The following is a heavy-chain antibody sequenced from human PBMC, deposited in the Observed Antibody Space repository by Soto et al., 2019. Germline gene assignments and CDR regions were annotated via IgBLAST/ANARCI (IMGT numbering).Heavy chain of an antibody. CDR2: IYYSGST. J-gene: IGHJ6*02. D-gene: IGHD3-3*01. V-gene: IGHV4-59*01. CDR1: GDSISSYY. Sequence: QVQLQESGPRLVKPSETLSLTCTVSGDSISSYYWSWIRQPPGKGLELIGYIYYSGSTHYNPSLKSRVSISVDTSKSQFSLKLSSVTAADTASYCCARDGGRYYAMDVWCQGTTVTVSS. CDR3: ARDGGRYYAMDV.